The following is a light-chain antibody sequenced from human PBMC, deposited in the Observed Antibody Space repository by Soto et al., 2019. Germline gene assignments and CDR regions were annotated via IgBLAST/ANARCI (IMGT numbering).Light chain of an antibody. Sequence: DIQMTQSPSSLSASVGDRVTITCRASQSVSRYLNWYQQKPGKAPKLLIYAASSLQSGVPSRFSGSGSGKDFTLTISNLQPEDFATYYCQQSYSTLTWTFGQGTKVEIK. V-gene: IGKV1-39*01. CDR3: QQSYSTLTWT. CDR1: QSVSRY. CDR2: AAS. J-gene: IGKJ1*01.